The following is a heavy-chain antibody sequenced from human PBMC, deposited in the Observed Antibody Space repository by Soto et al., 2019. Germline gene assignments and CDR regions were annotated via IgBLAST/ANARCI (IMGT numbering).Heavy chain of an antibody. CDR1: GFTFSSYD. Sequence: GGSLRLSCASSGFTFSSYDMHWVRQATGKGLEWVSAIGTAGDTYYPGSVKGRFTISRENAKNSLYLQMNSLRAEDTAVYYCARDARIVGATRFSYYYYGMDVWGQGATVTVSS. J-gene: IGHJ6*02. CDR2: IGTAGDT. D-gene: IGHD1-26*01. CDR3: ARDARIVGATRFSYYYYGMDV. V-gene: IGHV3-13*01.